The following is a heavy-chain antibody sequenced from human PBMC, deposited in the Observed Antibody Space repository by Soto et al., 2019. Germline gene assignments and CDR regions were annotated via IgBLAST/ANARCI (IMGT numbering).Heavy chain of an antibody. CDR3: ARGDSAVIFKDPFDY. V-gene: IGHV3-48*01. J-gene: IGHJ4*02. CDR2: ISSSSSTI. D-gene: IGHD2-15*01. CDR1: GFTFSSYS. Sequence: EVQLVESGGGLVQPGGSLRLSCAASGFTFSSYSMNWVHQAPGKGLEWVSYISSSSSTIYYADSVKGRFTISRDNAKNSLYLQMNSLRAEDTAVYYCARGDSAVIFKDPFDYWGQGTLVTVSS.